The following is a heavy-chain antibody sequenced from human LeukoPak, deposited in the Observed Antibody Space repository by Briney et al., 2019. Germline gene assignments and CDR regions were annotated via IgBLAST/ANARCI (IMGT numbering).Heavy chain of an antibody. V-gene: IGHV4-39*01. J-gene: IGHJ4*02. CDR3: TRGSDILTGYRTPYYFDY. CDR1: GGSISSSSYY. D-gene: IGHD3-9*01. CDR2: IYYSGST. Sequence: SETLSLTCTVSGGSISSSSYYWGWIRQPPGKGLEWIGSIYYSGSTYYNPSLKSRVTISVDTSKNQFPLKLSSVTAADTAVYYCTRGSDILTGYRTPYYFDYWGRGTLVTVSS.